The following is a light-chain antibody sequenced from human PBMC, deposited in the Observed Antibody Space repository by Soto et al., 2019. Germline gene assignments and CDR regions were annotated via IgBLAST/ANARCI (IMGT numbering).Light chain of an antibody. CDR2: GAS. V-gene: IGKV3-15*01. CDR3: QHYNNWPRT. Sequence: EIVMTQSPATLSVSPGERATLSCRASQSVSSNLAWYQQKPGQAPRLLIYGASTRATGIPARFSGSGSGTEITLTIRRLHSEESAVYYCQHYNNWPRTFGQGTKVEIK. J-gene: IGKJ1*01. CDR1: QSVSSN.